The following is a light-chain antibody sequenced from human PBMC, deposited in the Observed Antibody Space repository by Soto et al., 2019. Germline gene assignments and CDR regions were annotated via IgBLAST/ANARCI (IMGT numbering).Light chain of an antibody. V-gene: IGKV3-15*01. J-gene: IGKJ1*01. Sequence: EIVMTQSPATLSVSPGERATLSCRASQSVSSNLAWYQQKPGQAPRLLIYGASTRATGIPARFSGSGSGTEFTLTISSLQSEDFAVYYCQPYNNWSPRAFGQGTKVEIK. CDR2: GAS. CDR1: QSVSSN. CDR3: QPYNNWSPRA.